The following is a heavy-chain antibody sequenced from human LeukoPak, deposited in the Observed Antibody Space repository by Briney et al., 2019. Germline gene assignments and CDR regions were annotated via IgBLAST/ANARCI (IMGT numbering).Heavy chain of an antibody. V-gene: IGHV1-69*13. J-gene: IGHJ6*03. D-gene: IGHD1-26*01. CDR1: GGTFTSYA. CDR2: IIPISGTT. CDR3: AASYSHYYYYMDV. Sequence: SVKVSCKTSGGTFTSYAITWVRQAPGQGLEWMGKIIPISGTTNYAQKFQGRVTFTADESTSTAYMELSSLRSEDTALYYCAASYSHYYYYMDVWGKGTTVTVSS.